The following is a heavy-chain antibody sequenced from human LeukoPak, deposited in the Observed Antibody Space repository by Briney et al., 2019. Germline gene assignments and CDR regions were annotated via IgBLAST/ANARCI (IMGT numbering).Heavy chain of an antibody. CDR1: GASFSSSPYF. D-gene: IGHD6-6*01. V-gene: IGHV4-39*07. CDR3: ARAGSSIAARPPDY. J-gene: IGHJ4*02. CDR2: VSYSGST. Sequence: PSETLSLTCTVSGASFSSSPYFWGWIRQPPGKGLEWIGSVSYSGSTYYNPSLKSRVTISLDASKNQFSLKLASVTAADTAVYYCARAGSSIAARPPDYWGQGTLVTVSS.